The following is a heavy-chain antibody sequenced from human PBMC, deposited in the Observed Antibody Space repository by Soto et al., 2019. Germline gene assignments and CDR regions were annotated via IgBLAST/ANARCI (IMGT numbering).Heavy chain of an antibody. CDR2: FNGGNGNI. J-gene: IGHJ4*02. CDR3: ARGNVQGGCLDS. V-gene: IGHV1-3*05. Sequence: QVQLVQSGAEERKPGASVKVSCKAFGYTFSTYAIHWVRRAPGQGLEWMGWFNGGNGNIKYSQKLEGRVTITSDTAATTAYRELNMLRSEDTAVYDCARGNVQGGCLDSWGQGTLVSVSS. CDR1: GYTFSTYA. D-gene: IGHD1-26*01.